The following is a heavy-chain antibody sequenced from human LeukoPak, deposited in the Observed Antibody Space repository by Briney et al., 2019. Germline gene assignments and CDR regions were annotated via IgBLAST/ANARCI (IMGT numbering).Heavy chain of an antibody. J-gene: IGHJ4*02. V-gene: IGHV4-38-2*02. CDR1: GYSISSGYY. Sequence: PSETLSLTCIVSGYSISSGYYWGWIRQPPGKGLEWIGSIYQSGSPYYNPSLESRVTISVDTSKNQFSLKLSSVTAADTAVYYCAREYDSSSWAFDYWGQGTLVTVSS. CDR3: AREYDSSSWAFDY. D-gene: IGHD6-13*01. CDR2: IYQSGSP.